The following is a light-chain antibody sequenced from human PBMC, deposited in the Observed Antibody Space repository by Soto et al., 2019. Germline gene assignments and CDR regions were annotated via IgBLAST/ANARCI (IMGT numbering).Light chain of an antibody. J-gene: IGKJ5*01. Sequence: EIMLTQSPGTLSLSPGERATLSCRASQSVGRDYLAWFQQKPGQPPRLLIHDASSRATGIPDRFSGSGSGTDFTLTISRLEPEDFAVYHCQQYAASPITFGQGTRLEIK. CDR3: QQYAASPIT. V-gene: IGKV3-20*01. CDR2: DAS. CDR1: QSVGRDY.